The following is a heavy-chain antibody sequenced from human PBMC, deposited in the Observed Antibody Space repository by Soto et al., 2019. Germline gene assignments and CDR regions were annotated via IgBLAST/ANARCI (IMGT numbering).Heavy chain of an antibody. CDR2: IYNTGTT. V-gene: IGHV4-59*03. D-gene: IGHD3-22*01. J-gene: IGHJ3*01. Sequence: QLQESGPGLVNPSETLSLTCTVSGAAMRSYYWSWVRQSPGKVLEWIGYIYNTGTTDYKRSLKSRFTISVERSKFQFSLKLTSVTAADTAVYYCATDSTGYYSDAFDVWGQGARVIVSS. CDR3: ATDSTGYYSDAFDV. CDR1: GAAMRSYY.